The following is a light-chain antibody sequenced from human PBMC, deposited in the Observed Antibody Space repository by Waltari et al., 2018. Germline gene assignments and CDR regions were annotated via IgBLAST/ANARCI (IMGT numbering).Light chain of an antibody. CDR1: QSVSRN. Sequence: EIVMTKYPATLSVSPGERATLSCRASQSVSRNLAWYKQKPGQAPRLLIYGSSTRATCIPARFSGSGSWTEFTLTISVLQSEDSAVYYCQQYNDWPRTFGLGTRVEIE. V-gene: IGKV3-15*01. J-gene: IGKJ1*01. CDR3: QQYNDWPRT. CDR2: GSS.